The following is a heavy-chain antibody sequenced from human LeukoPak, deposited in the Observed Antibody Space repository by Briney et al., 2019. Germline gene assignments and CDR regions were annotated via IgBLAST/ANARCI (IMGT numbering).Heavy chain of an antibody. J-gene: IGHJ4*01. V-gene: IGHV3-11*01. Sequence: GGSLRLSCAASGLTVSSNCMSWLRQTPGKGLESLAYISPSSHDIYYADSVKGRFTISRDNARTSLYLQMNSLGPDDTALYYCSTDPRLLTYWGHGTLVTVSS. D-gene: IGHD2-8*01. CDR3: STDPRLLTY. CDR2: ISPSSHDI. CDR1: GLTVSSNC.